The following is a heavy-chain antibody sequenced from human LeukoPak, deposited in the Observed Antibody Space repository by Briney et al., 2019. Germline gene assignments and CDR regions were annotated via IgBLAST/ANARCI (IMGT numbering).Heavy chain of an antibody. CDR1: GYTFTSYG. D-gene: IGHD3-22*01. CDR3: ARGPHERSGYPDD. CDR2: ISPYNGNT. J-gene: IGHJ4*02. V-gene: IGHV1-18*01. Sequence: HWASVKVSCKASGYTFTSYGITWVRQAPGQGLEWMGWISPYNGNTNYAQKFQGRVTLTTDTSTSTAYMELRSLRSDDTAVYYCARGPHERSGYPDDWGQGTLVTVSS.